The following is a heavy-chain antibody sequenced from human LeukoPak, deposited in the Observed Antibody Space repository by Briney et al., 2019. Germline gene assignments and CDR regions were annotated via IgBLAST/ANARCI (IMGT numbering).Heavy chain of an antibody. D-gene: IGHD1-14*01. V-gene: IGHV4-34*01. Sequence: SETLSLTCAVYGGSFSGYYWSWIRQPPGKGLEWIGEINHSGSANYNPSLKSRVTISVDTSKNQFSLKLSSVTAADTAVYYCARARASDSPPQPARFDYWGQGTLVTVSS. CDR1: GGSFSGYY. J-gene: IGHJ4*02. CDR2: INHSGSA. CDR3: ARARASDSPPQPARFDY.